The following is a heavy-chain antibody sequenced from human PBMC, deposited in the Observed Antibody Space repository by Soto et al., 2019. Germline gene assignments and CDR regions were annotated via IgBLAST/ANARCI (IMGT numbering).Heavy chain of an antibody. CDR1: GFTFSSYA. D-gene: IGHD5-18*01. Sequence: QVQLVESGGGVVQPGRSLRLSCAASGFTFSSYAMHWVRQAPGKGLEWVAVISYDGSNKYYADSVKGRFTISRENSKNTLYLQMNSLRAKDTAVYYCARDPLWGTDMVLWYFDLWGRGTLVTVSS. J-gene: IGHJ2*01. V-gene: IGHV3-30-3*01. CDR3: ARDPLWGTDMVLWYFDL. CDR2: ISYDGSNK.